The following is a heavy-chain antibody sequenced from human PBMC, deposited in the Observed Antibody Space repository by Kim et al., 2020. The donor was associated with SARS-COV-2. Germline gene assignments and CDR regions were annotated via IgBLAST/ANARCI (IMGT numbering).Heavy chain of an antibody. V-gene: IGHV4-39*01. J-gene: IGHJ4*02. CDR3: ARLPDGDYVNY. CDR2: T. Sequence: TYHTPSPKSRVTLSVDTSKNQFSLKLSSVTAADTAVYYCARLPDGDYVNYWGQGTLVTVSS. D-gene: IGHD4-17*01.